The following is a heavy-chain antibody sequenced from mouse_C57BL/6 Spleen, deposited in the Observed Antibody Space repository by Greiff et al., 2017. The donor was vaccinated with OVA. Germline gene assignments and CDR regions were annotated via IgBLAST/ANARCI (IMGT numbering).Heavy chain of an antibody. CDR3: AQGEDGYHY. CDR2: IYPRSGNT. D-gene: IGHD2-3*01. J-gene: IGHJ2*01. CDR1: GYTFTSYG. Sequence: VKLQESGAELARPGASVKLSCKASGYTFTSYGISWVKQRTGQGLEWIGEIYPRSGNTSYNEKFKGKATLTAEKSSSTAYLELRSLTSEDSAVYFCAQGEDGYHYWGQGTTLTVSS. V-gene: IGHV1-81*01.